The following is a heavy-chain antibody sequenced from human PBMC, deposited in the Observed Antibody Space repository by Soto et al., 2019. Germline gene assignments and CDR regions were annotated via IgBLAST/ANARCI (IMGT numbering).Heavy chain of an antibody. CDR3: TTAGGGSITMFGVVIKPPLSDA. Sequence: PGGSLRLSCAASGFTFSNAWMSWVRQAPGKGLEWVGRIKSKTDGGTTDYAAPVKGRFTISRDDSKNTLYLQMNSLKTEDTAVYYCTTAGGGSITMFGVVIKPPLSDAWGQGTLVTVSS. D-gene: IGHD3-3*01. CDR2: IKSKTDGGTT. V-gene: IGHV3-15*01. CDR1: GFTFSNAW. J-gene: IGHJ5*02.